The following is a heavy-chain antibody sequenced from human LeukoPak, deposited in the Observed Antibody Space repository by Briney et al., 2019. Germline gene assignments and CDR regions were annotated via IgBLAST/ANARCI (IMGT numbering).Heavy chain of an antibody. CDR2: IYYSGST. D-gene: IGHD6-13*01. V-gene: IGHV4-39*01. J-gene: IGHJ5*02. CDR1: GGSISSSSYY. Sequence: PSETLSLTCTVSGGSISSSSYYWGWIRQPPGKGLEWIGSIYYSGSTYYNPSLKSRVTISVDTSKNQFSLKLSSVTAADTAVYYCARQSYSSSWPCGFDPWGQGTLVTVSS. CDR3: ARQSYSSSWPCGFDP.